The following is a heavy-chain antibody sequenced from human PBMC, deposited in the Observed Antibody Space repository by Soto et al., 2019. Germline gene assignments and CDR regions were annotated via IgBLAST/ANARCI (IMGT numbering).Heavy chain of an antibody. Sequence: GAALKISCEGSGNNFTSYWISWVRPMPGKGQEWMGRIDPSDSYTNYSPSFQGHVTISADKSISTAYLQWSSLKASDTAMYYCARHLWDYYDRSGYPDYWGQGTLVTGSS. J-gene: IGHJ4*02. CDR1: GNNFTSYW. CDR3: ARHLWDYYDRSGYPDY. D-gene: IGHD3-22*01. V-gene: IGHV5-10-1*01. CDR2: IDPSDSYT.